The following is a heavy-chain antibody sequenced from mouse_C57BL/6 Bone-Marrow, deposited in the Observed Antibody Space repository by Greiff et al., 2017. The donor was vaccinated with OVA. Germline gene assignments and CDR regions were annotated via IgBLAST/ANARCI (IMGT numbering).Heavy chain of an antibody. CDR3: ARRTGTDYVDV. D-gene: IGHD4-1*01. J-gene: IGHJ1*03. V-gene: IGHV1-52*01. CDR1: GYTFTSYW. Sequence: QVQLQQPGAELVRPGSSVKLSCKASGYTFTSYWMHWVKQRPIQGLEWIGNIDPSDSENHNNQKYKDKATLTVYKSSSTAYMQLRSLTSEDCAVYYGARRTGTDYVDVWGTGTTVTVSS. CDR2: IDPSDSEN.